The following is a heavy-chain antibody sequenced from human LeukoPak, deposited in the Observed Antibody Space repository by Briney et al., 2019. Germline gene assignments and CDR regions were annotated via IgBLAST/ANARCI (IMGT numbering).Heavy chain of an antibody. Sequence: GGSLRLSCVGSGFIFSSSAMSWVRQAPGKGLEWVSGTSGGGTDTYYADSVKGRFTISRDNSKNTLYLQMNSLRAEDSALYYWAKGGRVDSSRPNTYFDQLGQGILVTVSS. CDR1: GFIFSSSA. D-gene: IGHD3-9*01. V-gene: IGHV3-23*01. CDR3: AKGGRVDSSRPNTYFDQ. J-gene: IGHJ4*02. CDR2: TSGGGTDT.